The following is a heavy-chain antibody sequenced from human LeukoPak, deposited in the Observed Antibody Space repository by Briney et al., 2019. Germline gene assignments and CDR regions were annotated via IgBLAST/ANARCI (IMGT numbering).Heavy chain of an antibody. Sequence: SETLSLTCAVYGGSFSGYYWSWIRQPPGKGLEWIGNIHHSGSTYHNLSLKSRVTMSVDTSKNQFSLRLSSVTAADTAVYFCASGGSWSRHDFWGQGTLVTVSS. CDR2: IHHSGST. J-gene: IGHJ4*02. CDR3: ASGGSWSRHDF. CDR1: GGSFSGYY. D-gene: IGHD6-13*01. V-gene: IGHV4-59*01.